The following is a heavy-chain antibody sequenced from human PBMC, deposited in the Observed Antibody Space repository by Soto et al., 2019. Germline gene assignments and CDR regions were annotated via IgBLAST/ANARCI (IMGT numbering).Heavy chain of an antibody. CDR1: GGTFSSYT. D-gene: IGHD2-15*01. V-gene: IGHV1-69*02. J-gene: IGHJ6*03. CDR2: IIPILGIA. CDR3: AGDCSGGSCYRYYYYYYMDV. Sequence: QVQLVQSGAEVKKPGSSVKVSCKASGGTFSSYTISWVRQAHGQGLEWMGRIIPILGIANYAQKFQCRVTITADKSTSTAYMELSSRRSEDTAVYYCAGDCSGGSCYRYYYYYYMDVWGKGTTVTVSS.